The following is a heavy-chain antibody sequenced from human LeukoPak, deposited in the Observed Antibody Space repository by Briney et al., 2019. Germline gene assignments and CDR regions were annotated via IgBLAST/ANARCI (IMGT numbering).Heavy chain of an antibody. CDR3: ARDGGLNSYDSSEDPDAFDI. Sequence: SETLSLTCTVSGGSISSGGYYWSWIRQHPGKGLEWIGYIYYSGSTYYNPSLKSRVTISVDTSKNQFSLKLSSVTAADTAVYYCARDGGLNSYDSSEDPDAFDIWGQGTMVTVSS. CDR2: IYYSGST. J-gene: IGHJ3*02. D-gene: IGHD3-22*01. V-gene: IGHV4-31*03. CDR1: GGSISSGGYY.